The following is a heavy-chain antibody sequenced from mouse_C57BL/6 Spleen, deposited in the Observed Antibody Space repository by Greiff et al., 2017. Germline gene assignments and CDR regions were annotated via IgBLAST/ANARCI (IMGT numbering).Heavy chain of an antibody. CDR3: ARWGTAQAWFAY. Sequence: VQLQQSGPELVKPGASVKISCKASGYSFTGYYMNWVKQSPEKSLEWIGESNPSTGGTNYNQKFKAKATLTVDKSSSTAYMQLKSLTAEDSAVYCCARWGTAQAWFAYWGQGTLVTVSA. CDR1: GYSFTGYY. D-gene: IGHD3-2*02. J-gene: IGHJ3*01. CDR2: SNPSTGGT. V-gene: IGHV1-42*01.